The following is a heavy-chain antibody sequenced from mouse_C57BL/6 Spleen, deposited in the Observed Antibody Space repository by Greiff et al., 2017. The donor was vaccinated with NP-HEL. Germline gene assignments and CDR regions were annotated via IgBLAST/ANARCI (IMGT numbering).Heavy chain of an antibody. CDR2: INPSTGGT. Sequence: VQLQQSGPELVKPGASVKISCKASGYSFTGYYMNWVKQSPEKSLEWIGEINPSTGGTTYNQKFKAKATLTVDKSSSTAYMQLKSLTSEDSAVYYCARPGQLRPFDYWGQGTTLTVSS. D-gene: IGHD3-2*02. J-gene: IGHJ2*01. CDR1: GYSFTGYY. V-gene: IGHV1-42*01. CDR3: ARPGQLRPFDY.